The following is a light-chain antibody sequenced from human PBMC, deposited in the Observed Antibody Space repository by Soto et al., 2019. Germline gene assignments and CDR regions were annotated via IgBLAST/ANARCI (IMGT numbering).Light chain of an antibody. CDR3: CSYAGSSTFV. CDR1: SSDVGRYDL. J-gene: IGLJ2*01. V-gene: IGLV2-23*03. Sequence: QSDLTQPASVSGSPGQSITISCTETSSDVGRYDLVSWYQQHPGKAPKLIIYEGSKRPSGVSNRFSGSKSANTASLTISGLQAEDEADYYCCSYAGSSTFVFGGGTKLTVL. CDR2: EGS.